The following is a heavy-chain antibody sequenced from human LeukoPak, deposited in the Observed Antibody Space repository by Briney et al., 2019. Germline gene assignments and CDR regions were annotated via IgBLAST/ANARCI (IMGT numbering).Heavy chain of an antibody. V-gene: IGHV4-30-2*01. CDR2: IYHSGST. D-gene: IGHD1-26*01. CDR3: ARAVYSGNYYYFDY. CDR1: GGSISSGAYY. Sequence: SQTLSLTCTVSGGSISSGAYYWTWIRQPPGKGLEWIGYIYHSGSTYYNSSLKSRVTMSVDRSKNQFSLNLSSVTAADTAVYYCARAVYSGNYYYFDYWGQGALVSVSS. J-gene: IGHJ4*02.